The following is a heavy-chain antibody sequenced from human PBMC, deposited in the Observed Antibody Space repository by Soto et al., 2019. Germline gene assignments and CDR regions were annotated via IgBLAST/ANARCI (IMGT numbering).Heavy chain of an antibody. CDR3: TTDGLYDYVWGSYRKRPDY. J-gene: IGHJ4*02. CDR2: IKTDASEK. Sequence: GGSLRLSCAASGFTLRSYWMSWVRQAPGKGLEWLATIKTDASEKKYVDSVKGRFTVSRDNAKNTLYLQMNSLKTEDTAVYYCTTDGLYDYVWGSYRKRPDYWGQGTLVTVSS. D-gene: IGHD3-16*02. V-gene: IGHV3-7*03. CDR1: GFTLRSYW.